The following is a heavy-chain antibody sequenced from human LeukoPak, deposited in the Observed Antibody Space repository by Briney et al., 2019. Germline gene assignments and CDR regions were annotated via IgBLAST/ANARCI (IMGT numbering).Heavy chain of an antibody. Sequence: PSETLSLTCTVSGGSISGYYWTWIRQPPGKGLEWIGYMYYNGNTNYNPSLKSRVTISVDPSKNQFSLKLTSVTTADTAVYYCARLRYFDWLSFDYWGQGTLVTVSS. CDR1: GGSISGYY. D-gene: IGHD3-9*01. J-gene: IGHJ4*02. V-gene: IGHV4-59*08. CDR3: ARLRYFDWLSFDY. CDR2: MYYNGNT.